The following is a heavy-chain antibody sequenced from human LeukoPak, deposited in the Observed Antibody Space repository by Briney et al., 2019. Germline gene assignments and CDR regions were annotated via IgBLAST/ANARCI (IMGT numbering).Heavy chain of an antibody. CDR1: GYSFTSYW. CDR2: IYPGDSDT. V-gene: IGHV5-51*01. D-gene: IGHD6-6*01. Sequence: GESLKISCKGSGYSFTSYWIGWVRQMPGKGLEWMGIIYPGDSDTRYSPSFQGQVTISADNSISTAYLPWSSLKAPDTAMYYCARRAQLVGDYWGQGTLVTVSS. CDR3: ARRAQLVGDY. J-gene: IGHJ4*02.